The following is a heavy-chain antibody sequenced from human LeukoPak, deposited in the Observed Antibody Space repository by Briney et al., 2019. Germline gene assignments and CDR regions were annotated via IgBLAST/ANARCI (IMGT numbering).Heavy chain of an antibody. CDR1: GYSISSGHY. D-gene: IGHD3-22*01. V-gene: IGHV4-38-2*02. CDR2: MFHSGST. Sequence: SETLSLTCTVSGYSISSGHYWAWIRQSPEKGLECIATMFHSGSTYYNPSLKSRLSISLDTSKNQFSLHLTSVTAADTAVYYCARGSAYYYDTSGPRFYYDYWGQGILVAISS. CDR3: ARGSAYYYDTSGPRFYYDY. J-gene: IGHJ4*02.